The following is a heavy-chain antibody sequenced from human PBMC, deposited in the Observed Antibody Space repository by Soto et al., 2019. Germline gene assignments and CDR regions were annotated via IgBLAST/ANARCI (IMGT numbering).Heavy chain of an antibody. CDR2: ISYDGGNI. J-gene: IGHJ4*02. CDR1: GFSFVSYA. D-gene: IGHD5-12*01. Sequence: GGSLRLSCAASGFSFVSYAMHWVRQAPGKGLEWVAIISYDGGNIHYTDSVKGRFTISRDNSKDTLYLNMNSLRAEDTATYYCAKDPAGYSGCGYFASWGQGTLVTVSS. CDR3: AKDPAGYSGCGYFAS. V-gene: IGHV3-30*18.